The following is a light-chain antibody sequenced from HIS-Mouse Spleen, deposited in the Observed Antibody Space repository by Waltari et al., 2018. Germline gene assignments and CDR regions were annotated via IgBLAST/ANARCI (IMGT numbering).Light chain of an antibody. CDR3: NSRDSSGNHLV. CDR2: GKN. J-gene: IGLJ3*02. CDR1: SLRSYY. Sequence: SSELTQDPAVSVALGQTVRITCQGDSLRSYYASWYQQKPGQAPVLGIYGKNNRPSGIPDRVSGSSSGNTASLTITGAQAEDEADYYCNSRDSSGNHLVFGGGTKLTVL. V-gene: IGLV3-19*01.